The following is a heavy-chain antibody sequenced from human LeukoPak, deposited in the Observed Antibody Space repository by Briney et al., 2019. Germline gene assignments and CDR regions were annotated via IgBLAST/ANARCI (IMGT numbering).Heavy chain of an antibody. CDR2: INPSGGST. CDR1: GYTFTSYY. Sequence: GASVKVSCKASGYTFTSYYMHWVRQAPGQGLEWMGIINPSGGSTSYAQKFQGRVTMTRDTSTSTVYMELSSLRSEGTAVYYCARDARIQWKLRRFDYWGQGTLVTVSS. CDR3: ARDARIQWKLRRFDY. V-gene: IGHV1-46*01. J-gene: IGHJ4*02. D-gene: IGHD1-26*01.